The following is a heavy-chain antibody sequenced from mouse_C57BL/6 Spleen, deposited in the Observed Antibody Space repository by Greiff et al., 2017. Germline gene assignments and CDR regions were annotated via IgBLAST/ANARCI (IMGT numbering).Heavy chain of an antibody. CDR3: ARGDGDGYFDY. CDR2: ISYDGSN. D-gene: IGHD2-13*01. J-gene: IGHJ2*01. Sequence: EVKLMESGPGLVKPSQSLSLTCSVTGYSITSGYYWNWIRQFPGNKLEWMGYISYDGSNNYNPSLKNRISITHDTSKNQFFLKLNSVTTEDTATYYCARGDGDGYFDYWGQGTTLTVSS. V-gene: IGHV3-6*01. CDR1: GYSITSGYY.